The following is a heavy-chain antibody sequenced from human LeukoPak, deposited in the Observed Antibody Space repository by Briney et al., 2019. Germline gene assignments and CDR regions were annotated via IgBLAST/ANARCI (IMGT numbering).Heavy chain of an antibody. Sequence: SETLSLTCAVYGGSFSGYYWSWIRQPPGRGLEWIGEINHSGSTNYNPSLKSRVTISVDTSKNQFSLKLSSVTAADTAVYYCARGFWQGDYWGQGTLVTVSS. CDR1: GGSFSGYY. J-gene: IGHJ4*02. V-gene: IGHV4-34*01. CDR2: INHSGST. D-gene: IGHD3-3*01. CDR3: ARGFWQGDY.